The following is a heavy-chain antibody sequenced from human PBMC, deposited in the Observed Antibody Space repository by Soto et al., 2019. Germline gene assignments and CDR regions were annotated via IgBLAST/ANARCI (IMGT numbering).Heavy chain of an antibody. CDR1: GYKFSSDC. D-gene: IGHD2-21*01. V-gene: IGHV5-51*01. Sequence: PGWSLKISCKTYGYKFSSDCIAWVGQTPGKGLEWMGIILPSDSDTRYSPSFQGQVTISADRSPSTVFLQWASLKASETAVYFCARKDKSDYFDLWGRGTLVTVSS. CDR2: ILPSDSDT. J-gene: IGHJ2*01. CDR3: ARKDKSDYFDL.